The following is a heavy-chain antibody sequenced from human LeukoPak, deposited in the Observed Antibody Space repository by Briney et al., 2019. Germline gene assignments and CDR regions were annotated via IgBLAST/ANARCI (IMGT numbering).Heavy chain of an antibody. D-gene: IGHD6-19*01. CDR3: ARDPSLALAGTPFDY. V-gene: IGHV3-48*03. CDR2: ISNSGDSI. J-gene: IGHJ4*02. CDR1: GFT. Sequence: PGGSLRLSCAASGFTMNWLRQAPGKGPEWVSYISNSGDSIYHADSVKGRFTISRDNAKNLLYLQMNSLRADDTAVYYCARDPSLALAGTPFDYCGQGTRVTVSS.